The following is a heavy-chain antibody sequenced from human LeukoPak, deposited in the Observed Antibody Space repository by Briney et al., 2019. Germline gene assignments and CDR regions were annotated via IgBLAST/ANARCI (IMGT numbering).Heavy chain of an antibody. CDR2: IYYSGST. D-gene: IGHD3-3*01. Sequence: SETLSLTCTVSGGSISSYYWSWIRQPPGKGLEWIGYIYYSGSTNYNPSLKSRVTISVDTSKNQFSLKLSSVTAADTAVYYCARDLRSEGAFDIRGQGTMVTVSS. CDR1: GGSISSYY. V-gene: IGHV4-59*01. J-gene: IGHJ3*02. CDR3: ARDLRSEGAFDI.